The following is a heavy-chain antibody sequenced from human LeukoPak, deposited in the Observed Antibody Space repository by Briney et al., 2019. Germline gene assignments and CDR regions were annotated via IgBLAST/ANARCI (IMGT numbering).Heavy chain of an antibody. CDR1: GFTFSSYS. J-gene: IGHJ4*02. V-gene: IGHV3-48*02. CDR3: ASSGSYRFDY. D-gene: IGHD1-26*01. Sequence: GVSLRLSCAASGFTFSSYSMNWVRQAPGKGLEWVSHITASGTALFYADSVKGRFTISRDNAKNSLYLQMNSLRDEDTAVYYCASSGSYRFDYWGQGTLVTVSS. CDR2: ITASGTAL.